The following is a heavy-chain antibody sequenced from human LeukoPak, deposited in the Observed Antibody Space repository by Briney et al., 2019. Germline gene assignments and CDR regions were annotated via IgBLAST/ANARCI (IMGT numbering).Heavy chain of an antibody. CDR1: GYSISSGYY. CDR2: IYHSGRT. J-gene: IGHJ6*03. D-gene: IGHD4-11*01. CDR3: ARQRPYSRLSWDYYMDV. Sequence: PSETLSLTCTVSGYSISSGYYWGWIRQPPGKGLEWIGSIYHSGRTFYNPSLKSRVTISVDTSKNQFSLKLTSVTAADTAVYYCARQRPYSRLSWDYYMDVWGKGTTVTVSS. V-gene: IGHV4-38-2*02.